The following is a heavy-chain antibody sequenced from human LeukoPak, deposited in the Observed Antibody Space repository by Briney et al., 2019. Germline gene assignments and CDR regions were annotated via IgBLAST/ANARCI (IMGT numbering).Heavy chain of an antibody. D-gene: IGHD2-2*01. V-gene: IGHV1-8*01. J-gene: IGHJ5*02. CDR3: ARGRRPIVVVPDDIHKPLNYFDP. CDR2: MNPNSGNT. Sequence: GASVKVSCKASGYTFTSYDINWVRQATGQGLEWMGWMNPNSGNTGYAQKFQGRVTMTGNTSISTAYMELSSLRSEDTAVYYCARGRRPIVVVPDDIHKPLNYFDPWGQGTLVTVSS. CDR1: GYTFTSYD.